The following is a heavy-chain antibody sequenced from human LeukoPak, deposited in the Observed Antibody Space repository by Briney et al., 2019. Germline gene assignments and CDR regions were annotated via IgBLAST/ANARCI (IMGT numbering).Heavy chain of an antibody. V-gene: IGHV3-53*01. CDR2: IYSGSST. CDR1: GFTVSSNY. CDR3: ARDRSSGWYVYDY. D-gene: IGHD6-19*01. Sequence: GGSLRLSCVASGFTVSSNYMSWVRQAPGKGLEWVPVIYSGSSTYYAESVKGRFTISRNTSKNTLYLQMNSLRADDTAVYYCARDRSSGWYVYDYWGQGTLVTVSS. J-gene: IGHJ4*02.